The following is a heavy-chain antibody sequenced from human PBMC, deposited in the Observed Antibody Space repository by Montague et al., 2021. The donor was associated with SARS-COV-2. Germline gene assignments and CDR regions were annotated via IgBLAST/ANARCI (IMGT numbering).Heavy chain of an antibody. Sequence: SETLSLACTVSGGSISSSSYYWGWIRQPPGKGLEWIGRIYYSGSTYYNPSLKGRVTISVAKSKNQFSLKLSSVTAADTSEYYCAWFVETYYYYYGMDVWGQGTTVTVSS. J-gene: IGHJ6*02. D-gene: IGHD2-21*01. CDR1: GGSISSSSYY. V-gene: IGHV4-39*01. CDR3: AWFVETYYYYYGMDV. CDR2: IYYSGST.